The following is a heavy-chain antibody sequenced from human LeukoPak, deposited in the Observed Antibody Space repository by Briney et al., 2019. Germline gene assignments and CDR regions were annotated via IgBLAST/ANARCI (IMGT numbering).Heavy chain of an antibody. CDR1: GYTLTELS. CDR2: FDPEDGET. J-gene: IGHJ4*02. CDR3: ATVMYSSSWTHLGYYFDY. D-gene: IGHD6-13*01. V-gene: IGHV1-24*01. Sequence: GASVKVSCKVSGYTLTELSMHWVRQAPGKGLEWMGGFDPEDGETIYAQKFQGRVTMTEDTSTDTAYMELSSLRSEDTAVYYCATVMYSSSWTHLGYYFDYWDQGTLVTVSP.